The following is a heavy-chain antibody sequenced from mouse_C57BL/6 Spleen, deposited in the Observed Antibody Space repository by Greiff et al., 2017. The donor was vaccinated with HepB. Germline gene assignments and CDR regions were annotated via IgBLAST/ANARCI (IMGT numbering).Heavy chain of an antibody. D-gene: IGHD1-1*01. CDR3: ARGHYGRAWFAY. J-gene: IGHJ3*01. V-gene: IGHV1-59*01. CDR1: GYTFTSYW. CDR2: IDPSDSYT. Sequence: QVQLQQPGAELVRPGTSVKLSCKASGYTFTSYWMHWVKQRPGQGLEWIGVIDPSDSYTNYNQKFKGKATLTVDTSSSTAYMQLSSLTSEDSAVYYCARGHYGRAWFAYWGQGTLVTVS.